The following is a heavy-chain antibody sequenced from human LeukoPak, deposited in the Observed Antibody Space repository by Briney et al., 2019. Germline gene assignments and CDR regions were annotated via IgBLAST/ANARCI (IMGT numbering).Heavy chain of an antibody. CDR2: ISNDGGGT. CDR3: AKGSSGYFLDL. Sequence: GGSLRLSCVASGFIFNNYGLVWVRQAPGKGLEWVSAISNDGGGTTYADFVKGRFTISRDNSKNTLFLQMNSLRAEDTALYYCAKGSSGYFLDLWGQGTLVTVSS. CDR1: GFIFNNYG. J-gene: IGHJ5*02. V-gene: IGHV3-23*01. D-gene: IGHD3-22*01.